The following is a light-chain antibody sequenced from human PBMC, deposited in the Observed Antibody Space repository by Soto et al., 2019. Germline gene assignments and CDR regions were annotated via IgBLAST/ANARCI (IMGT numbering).Light chain of an antibody. Sequence: QSVLTQPPSVSGAPGQRVTISCTGSSSNIGAGYDVHWYQQLPGTAPKLLIYGNSNRPSGVPDRFSVSKSGTSASLAITGRQAEDEAVYYCQSYVSRLSGYVFGTGTKVTVL. CDR1: SSNIGAGYD. CDR3: QSYVSRLSGYV. CDR2: GNS. J-gene: IGLJ1*01. V-gene: IGLV1-40*01.